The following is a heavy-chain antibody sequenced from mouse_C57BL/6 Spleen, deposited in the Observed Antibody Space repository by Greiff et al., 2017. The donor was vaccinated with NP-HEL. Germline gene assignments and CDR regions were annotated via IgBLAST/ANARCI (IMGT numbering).Heavy chain of an antibody. V-gene: IGHV1-64*01. CDR2: IHPNSGST. J-gene: IGHJ4*01. D-gene: IGHD2-4*01. CDR1: GYTFTSYW. Sequence: VKLQESGAELVKPGASVKLSCKASGYTFTSYWMHWVKQRPGQGLEWIGMIHPNSGSTNYNEKFKSKATLTVDKSSSTAYMQLSSLTSEDSAVYYGASQRDYDWGYAMDYWGQGTSVTVSS. CDR3: ASQRDYDWGYAMDY.